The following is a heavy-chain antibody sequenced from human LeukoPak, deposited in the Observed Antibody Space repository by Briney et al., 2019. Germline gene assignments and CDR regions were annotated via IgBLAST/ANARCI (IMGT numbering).Heavy chain of an antibody. CDR2: INHSGST. V-gene: IGHV4-34*01. CDR3: ARGGGRDFDY. J-gene: IGHJ4*02. CDR1: GGAFCGYY. D-gene: IGHD1-14*01. Sequence: KPSETLSLPCAVPGGAFCGYYWSWIRQSPRKGVEWIGDINHSGSTNYNPSLKSRVTISVDTSKNQFSLKVSTVTAADTAVYYCARGGGRDFDYWGQGTLVTVSS.